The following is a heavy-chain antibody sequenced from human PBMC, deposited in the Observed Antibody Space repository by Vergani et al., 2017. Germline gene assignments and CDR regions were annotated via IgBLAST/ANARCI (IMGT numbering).Heavy chain of an antibody. J-gene: IGHJ2*01. V-gene: IGHV4-4*07. CDR1: GGSISSYY. D-gene: IGHD4-17*01. Sequence: QVQLQESGPGLVKPSETLSLTCTVSGGSISSYYWSWTRQPAGKGLEWIGRIYTSGSTNYNPSLKSRVTMSVDTSKNQFSLKLSSVTAADTAVYYCAREIDYGDYDWYFDLWGRGTLVTVSS. CDR2: IYTSGST. CDR3: AREIDYGDYDWYFDL.